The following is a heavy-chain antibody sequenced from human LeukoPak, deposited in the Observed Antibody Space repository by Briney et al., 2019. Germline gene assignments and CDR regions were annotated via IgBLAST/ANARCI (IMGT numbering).Heavy chain of an antibody. J-gene: IGHJ4*02. D-gene: IGHD5-12*01. Sequence: RSGGSLRLSCAASGSTFSSYSMNWVRQAPGKGLEWVSTISGGSSYIYYAESVKGRFTISRDNAKNSLYLQMNSLRAEDTAVYYCARDFSVRGYWGQGILVTVSS. V-gene: IGHV3-21*01. CDR1: GSTFSSYS. CDR2: ISGGSSYI. CDR3: ARDFSVRGY.